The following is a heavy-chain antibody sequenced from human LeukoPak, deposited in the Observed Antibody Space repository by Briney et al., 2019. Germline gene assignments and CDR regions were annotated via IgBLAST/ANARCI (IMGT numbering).Heavy chain of an antibody. Sequence: ASVKVSCKASGYTFTSYGISWVRQAPGQGLEWMGWISAYNGNTNYAQKLQGRVTMTTDTSTSTAYMELRSLRSDDTAVYYCAREMGVVPTAIPTVDSWGQGTLVTVSS. V-gene: IGHV1-18*01. CDR2: ISAYNGNT. J-gene: IGHJ4*02. CDR3: AREMGVVPTAIPTVDS. CDR1: GYTFTSYG. D-gene: IGHD2-2*02.